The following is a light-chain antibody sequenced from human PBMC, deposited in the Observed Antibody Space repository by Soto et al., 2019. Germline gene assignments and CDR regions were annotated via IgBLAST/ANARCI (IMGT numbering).Light chain of an antibody. J-gene: IGKJ1*01. CDR3: QQYGISPT. V-gene: IGKV3-20*01. CDR2: DVS. CDR1: HSVSSNY. Sequence: EIVLTQSPGTLSLSPGERATLSCRSSHSVSSNYLAWYQQKPGQAPRLLIYDVSSRATGIPDRFSDSGSGTDFTLTISRREPVDFAVYYCQQYGISPTFGQGTKVEIK.